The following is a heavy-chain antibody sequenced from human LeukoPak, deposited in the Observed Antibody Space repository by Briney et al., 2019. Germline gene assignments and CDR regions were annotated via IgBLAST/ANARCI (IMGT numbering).Heavy chain of an antibody. CDR3: ARVPLGVVVPAAINPPPLFDY. Sequence: PGGSLRLSCAASGFTVSSNYMSWVRQAPGKGLEWVSVIYSGGSTYYADSVKGRFTISRDNSKNTLYLQMNSLRAEDTAVYYCARVPLGVVVPAAINPPPLFDYWGQGTLVTVSS. D-gene: IGHD2-2*02. V-gene: IGHV3-53*01. CDR2: IYSGGST. J-gene: IGHJ4*02. CDR1: GFTVSSNY.